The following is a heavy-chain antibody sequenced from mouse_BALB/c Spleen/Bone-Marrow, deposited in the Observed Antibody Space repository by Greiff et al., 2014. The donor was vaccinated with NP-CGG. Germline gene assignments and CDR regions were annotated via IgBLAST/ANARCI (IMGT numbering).Heavy chain of an antibody. J-gene: IGHJ3*01. CDR2: ISYSGST. CDR3: AIKPYYSWFAY. D-gene: IGHD2-10*01. Sequence: EVQLVESGPGLVKPSQSLSLTCTVTGYSITSDYAWNWIRQFPGNKLEWMGYISYSGSTGYNPPLKSRISITRDTSKNQFFLQLNSVTTEDTATYYCAIKPYYSWFAYWGQGTLVTVSA. CDR1: GYSITSDYA. V-gene: IGHV3-2*02.